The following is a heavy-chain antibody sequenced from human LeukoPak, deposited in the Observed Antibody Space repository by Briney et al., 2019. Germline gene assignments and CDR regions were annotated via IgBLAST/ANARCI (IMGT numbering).Heavy chain of an antibody. V-gene: IGHV3-53*01. J-gene: IGHJ4*02. CDR1: GVTVSSTD. CDR2: IFSGGGT. D-gene: IGHD3-3*01. Sequence: PGGSLRLSCAVSGVTVSSTDMSWVRQAPGKGLEWVSVIFSGGGTYYTGSVKGRFTISRDNSKNTLYLQMNSPRAEDTAVYYCARDLDGPENYWGQGTPVTVSS. CDR3: ARDLDGPENY.